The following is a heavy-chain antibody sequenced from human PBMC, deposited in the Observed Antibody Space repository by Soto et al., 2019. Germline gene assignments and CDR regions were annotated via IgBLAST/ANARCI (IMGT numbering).Heavy chain of an antibody. Sequence: QVQLVQSGAEVKKPGSSVKVSCKASGGTFSSYTISWVRQAPGQGLEWMGRIIPILGIANYAQKFQGRVTITADKSTSTAYMELSSLRSEDTAVYYCARDFPSSTSSSYYYYYMDVWGKGTTVTVSS. CDR3: ARDFPSSTSSSYYYYYMDV. V-gene: IGHV1-69*08. D-gene: IGHD2-2*01. J-gene: IGHJ6*03. CDR1: GGTFSSYT. CDR2: IIPILGIA.